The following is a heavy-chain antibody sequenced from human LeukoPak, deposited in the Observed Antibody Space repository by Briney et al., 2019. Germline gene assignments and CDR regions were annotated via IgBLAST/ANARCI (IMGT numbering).Heavy chain of an antibody. D-gene: IGHD5-24*01. CDR1: GGSISGYY. CDR3: AGGNGYSCY. Sequence: PETLSLTCAVSGGSISGYYWSWIRQPPGKGLEWIGYIYYSGSTNYNPSLKSRVTMSVDTSKNQFSLKLSSVTAADTAVYYCAGGNGYSCYWGQGPLVTVSS. CDR2: IYYSGST. V-gene: IGHV4-59*01. J-gene: IGHJ4*02.